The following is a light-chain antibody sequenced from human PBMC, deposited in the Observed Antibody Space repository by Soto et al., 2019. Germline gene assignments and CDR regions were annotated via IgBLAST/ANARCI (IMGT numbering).Light chain of an antibody. CDR1: QSINGN. CDR3: QQYNNWPTWT. Sequence: EIVMTQSPATLSVSPGERATLSCRASQSINGNLAWYQRKPGQAPRLLMYATSVRATGIPARFSGSGSGAEYTLTISSLQSEDFAVYYCQQYNNWPTWTFGQGTKVDIK. J-gene: IGKJ1*01. V-gene: IGKV3-15*01. CDR2: ATS.